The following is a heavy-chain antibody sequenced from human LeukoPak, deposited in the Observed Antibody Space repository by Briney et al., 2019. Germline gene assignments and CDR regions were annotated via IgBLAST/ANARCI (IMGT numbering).Heavy chain of an antibody. Sequence: GRSLRLSCAASGFTFSSYWMHWVRQAPGKGLVWVSRINSDGSSTSYADSVKGRFTISRDNAKNTLYLQMNSLRAEDTAVYYCARGDDSSGYYDYWGQGTLVTVSS. CDR3: ARGDDSSGYYDY. CDR1: GFTFSSYW. V-gene: IGHV3-74*01. D-gene: IGHD3-22*01. CDR2: INSDGSST. J-gene: IGHJ4*02.